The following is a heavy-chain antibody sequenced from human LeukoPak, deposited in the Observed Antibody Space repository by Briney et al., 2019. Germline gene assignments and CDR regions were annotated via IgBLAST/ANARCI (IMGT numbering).Heavy chain of an antibody. V-gene: IGHV4-59*01. J-gene: IGHJ5*02. CDR2: IYYSGNT. CDR1: GGSISSYY. CDR3: ARGSLRWFGGQPWFDP. D-gene: IGHD3-10*01. Sequence: SETLSLTCTVSGGSISSYYWSWIRQPPGRGLEWIGYIYYSGNTNYNPSLKSRVAISTDTSKNEFSLKLHSVTAADTAVYYCARGSLRWFGGQPWFDPWGHGTLVTVSS.